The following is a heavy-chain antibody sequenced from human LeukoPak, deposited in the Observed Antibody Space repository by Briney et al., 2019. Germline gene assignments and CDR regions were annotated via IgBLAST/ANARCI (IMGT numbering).Heavy chain of an antibody. Sequence: ASVKVSCKASGYTFTGQYMHWVRQAPGQGLEWMGWLNPNNGGTKYSQNFQDRVTMTRDTSISTAYMELSGLRSDGTAVYYCARGSVLGFDYWGRGTQVTVSS. CDR3: ARGSVLGFDY. D-gene: IGHD6-6*01. CDR2: LNPNNGGT. J-gene: IGHJ4*02. CDR1: GYTFTGQY. V-gene: IGHV1-2*02.